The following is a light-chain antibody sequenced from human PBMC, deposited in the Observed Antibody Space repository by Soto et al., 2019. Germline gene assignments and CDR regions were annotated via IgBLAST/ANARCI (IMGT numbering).Light chain of an antibody. CDR1: QSISSW. Sequence: DIQMTQSPSTLSASVGDRVTITCRASQSISSWLAWYQQKPGKAPQLLIYDASSLQSGVPSRFSGSGSGTEFTLTISSLQPGDFATYYCQQYNSFSITFGGGTKVEIK. CDR3: QQYNSFSIT. J-gene: IGKJ4*01. V-gene: IGKV1-5*01. CDR2: DAS.